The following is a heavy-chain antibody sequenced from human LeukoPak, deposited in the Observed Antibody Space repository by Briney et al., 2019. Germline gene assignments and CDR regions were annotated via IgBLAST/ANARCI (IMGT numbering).Heavy chain of an antibody. Sequence: PGGSLRLSCAASGFTFSSYAMSWVRQAPGKGLEWVSAISGSGGSTYYADSVKGRFTISRDNSKNTLYLQMNSLRAEDTAVYYCAKIPVGYNLPVDAFDIWGQGTMVTVSS. CDR1: GFTFSSYA. J-gene: IGHJ3*02. CDR2: ISGSGGST. D-gene: IGHD5-24*01. CDR3: AKIPVGYNLPVDAFDI. V-gene: IGHV3-23*01.